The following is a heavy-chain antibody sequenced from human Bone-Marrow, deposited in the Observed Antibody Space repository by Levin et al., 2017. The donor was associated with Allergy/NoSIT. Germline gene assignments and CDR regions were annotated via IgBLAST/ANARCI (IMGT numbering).Heavy chain of an antibody. CDR1: GFTFSSYA. Sequence: SGGSLRLSCAASGFTFSSYAMHWVRQAPGKGLEWVAVISYDGSNKYYADSVKGRFTISRDNSKNTLYLQMNSLRAEDTAVYYCARETYNWNAAFQHWGQGTLVTVSS. V-gene: IGHV3-30*04. CDR2: ISYDGSNK. D-gene: IGHD1-20*01. J-gene: IGHJ1*01. CDR3: ARETYNWNAAFQH.